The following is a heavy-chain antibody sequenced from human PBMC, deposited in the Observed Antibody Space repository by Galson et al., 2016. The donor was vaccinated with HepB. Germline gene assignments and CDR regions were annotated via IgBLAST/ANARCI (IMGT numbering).Heavy chain of an antibody. D-gene: IGHD6-19*01. CDR1: GFTFSSYS. CDR3: ASIAVAGHRTFDY. V-gene: IGHV3-21*01. CDR2: ISSSSSYI. Sequence: SLRLSCAASGFTFSSYSMNWVRQAPGKGLEWVSSISSSSSYIYYADSVKGRFTISRDNAKNSLYLQMNSLRAEDTAVYYCASIAVAGHRTFDYWGQGTLVTVSS. J-gene: IGHJ4*02.